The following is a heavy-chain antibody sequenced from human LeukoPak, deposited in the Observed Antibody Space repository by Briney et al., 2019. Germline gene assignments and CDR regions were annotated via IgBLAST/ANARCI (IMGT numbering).Heavy chain of an antibody. CDR2: IYDGGST. CDR1: GFTVSSNY. Sequence: GGSLRPSCAASGFTVSSNYMSWVRQAPGKGLEWVSVIYDGGSTYYAGSVRGRFTVSRDNSKNTLYLQMNSLRAEDTAVYYCARGWGSGIVNWGQGTLVTVSS. J-gene: IGHJ4*02. V-gene: IGHV3-53*01. CDR3: ARGWGSGIVN. D-gene: IGHD1-26*01.